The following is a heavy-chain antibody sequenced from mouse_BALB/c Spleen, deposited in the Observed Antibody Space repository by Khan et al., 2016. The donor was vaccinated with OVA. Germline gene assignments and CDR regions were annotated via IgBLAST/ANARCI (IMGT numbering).Heavy chain of an antibody. Sequence: VQLQQSGPELVKPGASVKISCKASGYSFTDYTMNWVKQSHGKNLEWIGLINPYNVGTNYNQKFKGKATLTVDTSSSTAHMELLSLTSEDSAVYYCSRGGYGGLDYWGQGTLVTVSA. D-gene: IGHD1-1*01. CDR1: GYSFTDYT. CDR2: INPYNVGT. V-gene: IGHV1-26*01. CDR3: SRGGYGGLDY. J-gene: IGHJ3*01.